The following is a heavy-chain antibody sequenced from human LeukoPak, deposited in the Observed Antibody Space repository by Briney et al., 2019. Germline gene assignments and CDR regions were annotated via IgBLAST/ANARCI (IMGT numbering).Heavy chain of an antibody. CDR1: GYSISSGYY. CDR3: AIYSRGVAAAGNWFDP. D-gene: IGHD6-13*01. Sequence: SETLSLTCTVSGYSISSGYYWGWIRQPPGKGLEWIGSIYHSGSTYYNPSLKSRVTISVDTSKNQFSLKLSSVTAADTAVYYCAIYSRGVAAAGNWFDPWGQGTLVTVSS. J-gene: IGHJ5*02. V-gene: IGHV4-38-2*02. CDR2: IYHSGST.